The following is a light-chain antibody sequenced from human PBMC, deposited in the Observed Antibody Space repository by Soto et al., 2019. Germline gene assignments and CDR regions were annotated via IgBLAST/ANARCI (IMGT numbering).Light chain of an antibody. J-gene: IGLJ1*01. Sequence: QSALTQPASVSGSPGQSITISCTGSSSDVRNYHLVSWYQQYPGKAPKLIIYEGSKRPSGVSNRFSGSRSGNTAYLTISGLQPEDEADYYCCSYGGSSTFDVYGTGTKGTVL. CDR1: SSDVRNYHL. CDR3: CSYGGSSTFDV. CDR2: EGS. V-gene: IGLV2-23*03.